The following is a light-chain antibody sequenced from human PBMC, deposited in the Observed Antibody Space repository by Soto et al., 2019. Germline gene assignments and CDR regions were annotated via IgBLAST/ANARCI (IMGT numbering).Light chain of an antibody. V-gene: IGLV1-51*01. CDR2: DTN. J-gene: IGLJ2*01. CDR1: SSNIGNNY. CDR3: GTWESSLSAVV. Sequence: QSVLTQPPSVSAPPGQKVTISCSGSSSNIGNNYVSWYQQLPATAPKLLIYDTNKRPSGIPDRFSGSKSGTTATLGTTGLQTGDEADYDCGTWESSLSAVVFGGGTKLTVL.